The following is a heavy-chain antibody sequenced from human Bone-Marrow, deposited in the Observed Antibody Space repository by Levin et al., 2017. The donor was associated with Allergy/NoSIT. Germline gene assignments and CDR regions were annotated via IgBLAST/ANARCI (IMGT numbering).Heavy chain of an antibody. V-gene: IGHV1-8*01. Sequence: GESLKISCKASGYTFTSYDINWVLQATGQGLEWMGWMNPNSGNTGYAQKFQGRVTMTRNTSISTAYMELSSLRSEDTAVYYCARMKVDILTGYLLWEYGMDVWGQGTTVTVSS. CDR1: GYTFTSYD. CDR2: MNPNSGNT. J-gene: IGHJ6*02. CDR3: ARMKVDILTGYLLWEYGMDV. D-gene: IGHD3-9*01.